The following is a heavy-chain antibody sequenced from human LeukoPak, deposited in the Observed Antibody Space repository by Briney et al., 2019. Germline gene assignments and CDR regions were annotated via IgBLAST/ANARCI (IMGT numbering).Heavy chain of an antibody. CDR2: ISSSSSYI. CDR1: GFTFSSYS. V-gene: IGHV3-21*01. Sequence: GGSLRLSCAASGFTFSSYSMDWVRQAPGKGLEGVSSISSSSSYIYYADSVKGRFTISRDNAKNSLYLQMNSLRAEDTAVYYCARAINWVFDYWGQGTLVTVSS. D-gene: IGHD7-27*01. CDR3: ARAINWVFDY. J-gene: IGHJ4*02.